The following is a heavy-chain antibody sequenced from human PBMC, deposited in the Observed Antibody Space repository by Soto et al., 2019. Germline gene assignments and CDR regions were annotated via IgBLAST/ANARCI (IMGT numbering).Heavy chain of an antibody. D-gene: IGHD6-19*01. CDR1: GFTFSSFT. Sequence: QVQLVESGGGVVQPGRSLRLSCAASGFTFSSFTMHWVRQAPGKGLEWVAVISYDDGTNKDYADSVKGAFTIPRDNPKNTLYLQMNSLRAEDTAVYYCARSIAVAGPPEFDSWGQGTLVTVSS. CDR2: ISYDDGTNK. V-gene: IGHV3-30-3*01. J-gene: IGHJ4*02. CDR3: ARSIAVAGPPEFDS.